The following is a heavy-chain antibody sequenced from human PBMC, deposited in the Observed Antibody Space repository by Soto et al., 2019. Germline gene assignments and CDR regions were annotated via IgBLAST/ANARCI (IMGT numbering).Heavy chain of an antibody. CDR3: AKVDLGYCDNSRCPKHYFDC. D-gene: IGHD2-15*01. CDR2: LSGSGGST. V-gene: IGHV3-23*01. Sequence: GGSLRLSCAASGFTFSNYAMSWVRQAPGKGLEWVSGLSGSGGSTFYADSVKGRFTISRDNSKNTLYLQMNSLRAEDTAVYYFAKVDLGYCDNSRCPKHYFDCWGQGALVTVSS. CDR1: GFTFSNYA. J-gene: IGHJ4*02.